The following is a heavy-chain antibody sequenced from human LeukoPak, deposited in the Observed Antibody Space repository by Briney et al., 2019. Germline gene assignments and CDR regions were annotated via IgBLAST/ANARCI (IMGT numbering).Heavy chain of an antibody. J-gene: IGHJ4*02. CDR1: GFTFSSYA. CDR2: ISGSGGST. V-gene: IGHV3-23*01. CDR3: SCGSWYFYYFDY. Sequence: GGSLRLSCAASGFTFSSYAMRWVRQAPGKGLEWVSAISGSGGSTYYADSVKGRFTISRDNSKNTLYLQMNSLRAEHTSIYYCSCGSWYFYYFDYWGQGTLVTASS. D-gene: IGHD6-13*01.